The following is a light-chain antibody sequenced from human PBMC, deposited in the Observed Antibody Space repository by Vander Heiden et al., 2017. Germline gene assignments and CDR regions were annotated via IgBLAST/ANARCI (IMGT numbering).Light chain of an antibody. J-gene: IGKJ4*01. Sequence: IVLTPSPDTLSLSPGETATLSCRSSQSLSISYLAWYQQKPGQAPRLLVFGASFRAAAIPDRFSASGSGTDFTLTISRLEPEDFAVYYCRQSSVSPLTFGGGTKVEFK. CDR1: QSLSISY. CDR3: RQSSVSPLT. V-gene: IGKV3-20*01. CDR2: GAS.